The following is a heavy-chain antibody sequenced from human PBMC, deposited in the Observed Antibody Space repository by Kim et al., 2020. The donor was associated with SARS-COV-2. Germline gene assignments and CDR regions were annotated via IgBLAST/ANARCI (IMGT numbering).Heavy chain of an antibody. D-gene: IGHD3-3*01. CDR2: IKQDGSEK. V-gene: IGHV3-7*03. J-gene: IGHJ6*02. CDR1: GFTFSSYW. CDR3: ARYLRFLEWLLSSYGMDV. Sequence: GGSLRLSCAASGFTFSSYWMSWVRQAPGKGLEWVANIKQDGSEKYYVDSVKGRFTISRDNAKNSLYLQMNSLRAEDTAVYYCARYLRFLEWLLSSYGMDVWGQGTTVTVSS.